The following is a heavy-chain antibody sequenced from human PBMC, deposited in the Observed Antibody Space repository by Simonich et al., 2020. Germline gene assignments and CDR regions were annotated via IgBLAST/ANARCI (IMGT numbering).Heavy chain of an antibody. V-gene: IGHV1-2*02. CDR3: ARGALTGDYYYMDV. CDR1: GYTFTGYS. D-gene: IGHD7-27*01. Sequence: QVQLVQSGAEVKKPGASVKVSCKASGYTFTGYSMRWVRQAPGQGLEWQGWINPHSGGTNYAQKFQGRVTMTRETSISTAYMELSRLRSDDTAVYYCARGALTGDYYYMDVWGKGTTVTVSS. J-gene: IGHJ6*03. CDR2: INPHSGGT.